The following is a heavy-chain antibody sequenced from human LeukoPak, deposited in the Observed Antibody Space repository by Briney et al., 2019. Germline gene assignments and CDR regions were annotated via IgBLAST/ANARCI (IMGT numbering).Heavy chain of an antibody. D-gene: IGHD2-15*01. Sequence: GGSLRLSCAASGFTFSSYAMHWVRQAPGKGLEWVAVISYDGSNKYYADSVKGRFTISRDNSKNTLYLQMNSLRAGDTAVYYCARDGRYCSGGSCYNLYYYYGMDVWGQGTTVTVSS. CDR3: ARDGRYCSGGSCYNLYYYYGMDV. CDR1: GFTFSSYA. J-gene: IGHJ6*02. CDR2: ISYDGSNK. V-gene: IGHV3-30-3*01.